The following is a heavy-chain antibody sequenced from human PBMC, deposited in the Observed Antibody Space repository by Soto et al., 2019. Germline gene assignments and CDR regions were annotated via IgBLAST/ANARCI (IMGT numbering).Heavy chain of an antibody. CDR2: IYYSGST. V-gene: IGHV4-59*01. Sequence: SETLSLACTVSGGSMSSYYWSWIRQPPGKGLEWIGYIYYSGSTNYNPSLKSRVTISVDTSKNQFSLKLSSVTAADTAVYYCARVAVRYYYYMDVWGKGTTVTVSS. CDR1: GGSMSSYY. CDR3: ARVAVRYYYYMDV. D-gene: IGHD1-1*01. J-gene: IGHJ6*03.